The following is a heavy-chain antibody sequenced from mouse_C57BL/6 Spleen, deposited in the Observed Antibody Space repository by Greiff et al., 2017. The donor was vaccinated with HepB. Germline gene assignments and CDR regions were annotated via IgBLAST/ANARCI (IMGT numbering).Heavy chain of an antibody. V-gene: IGHV1-26*01. CDR2: INPNNGGT. CDR3: ARVRRGGYWYFDV. CDR1: GYTFTDYY. D-gene: IGHD2-14*01. Sequence: EVQLQQSGPELVKPGASVKISCKASGYTFTDYYMNWVKQSHGKSLEWIGDINPNNGGTSYNQKFKGKATLTVDKSSSTAYMELRSLTSEDSAVYYCARVRRGGYWYFDVWGTGTTVTVSS. J-gene: IGHJ1*03.